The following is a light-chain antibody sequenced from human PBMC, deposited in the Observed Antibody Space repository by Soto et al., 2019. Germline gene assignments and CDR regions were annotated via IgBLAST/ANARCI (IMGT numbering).Light chain of an antibody. Sequence: EIVLTQSPATLSLSPGERATLSCRASQSVSTFLAWYQQQPGQAPRLLFYDASNRATGIPARFSGSGSGTDFTLTISSLEPEDFAVYYCQQRSDWSGLTFGGGTRVEIK. CDR2: DAS. CDR1: QSVSTF. CDR3: QQRSDWSGLT. J-gene: IGKJ4*01. V-gene: IGKV3-11*01.